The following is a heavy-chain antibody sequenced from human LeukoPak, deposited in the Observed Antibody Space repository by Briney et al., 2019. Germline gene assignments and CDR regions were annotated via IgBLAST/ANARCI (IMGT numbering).Heavy chain of an antibody. V-gene: IGHV3-9*03. CDR1: GFTFDDYA. CDR2: ISWNSGSI. J-gene: IGHJ4*02. D-gene: IGHD5-12*01. Sequence: PGRSLRLSCAASGFTFDDYAMHWVRQAPGKGLEWVSGISWNSGSIGYADSVKGRFTISRDNAKNSLYLQMNSLRAEDMALYYCAKAGQYSGYDYAGPYFDYWGQGTLVTVSS. CDR3: AKAGQYSGYDYAGPYFDY.